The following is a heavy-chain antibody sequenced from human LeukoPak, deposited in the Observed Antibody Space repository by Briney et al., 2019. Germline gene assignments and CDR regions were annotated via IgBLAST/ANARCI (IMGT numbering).Heavy chain of an antibody. CDR2: ISGSGST. D-gene: IGHD3-22*01. J-gene: IGHJ4*02. CDR3: AKDTLPYYDSSGYYYFDY. V-gene: IGHV3-23*01. Sequence: GSLRLSCAASGFTFSSYAMSWVRQAPGKGLEWVSAISGSGSTYYADSVRGRFTISRDNSKNTLYLQMNSLRAEDTAVYYCAKDTLPYYDSSGYYYFDYWGQGTLVTVSS. CDR1: GFTFSSYA.